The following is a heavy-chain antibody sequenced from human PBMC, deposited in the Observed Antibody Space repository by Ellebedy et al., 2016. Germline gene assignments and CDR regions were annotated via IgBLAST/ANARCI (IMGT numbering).Heavy chain of an antibody. J-gene: IGHJ6*02. Sequence: GGSLRLXCAASGFSFSNAWMNWVRQAPEKGLEWVGRIKSKTDGGTTDYAAPVKGRFTISRDDSKNTLYLQMNSLKTEDTAVYSCTPGGPLTVSPRDYYYAMDVWGQGTTVTVSS. CDR1: GFSFSNAW. V-gene: IGHV3-15*07. CDR2: IKSKTDGGTT. CDR3: TPGGPLTVSPRDYYYAMDV. D-gene: IGHD4-17*01.